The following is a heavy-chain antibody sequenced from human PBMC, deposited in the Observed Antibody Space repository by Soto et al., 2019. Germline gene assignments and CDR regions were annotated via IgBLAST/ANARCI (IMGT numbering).Heavy chain of an antibody. CDR2: INHSGST. D-gene: IGHD6-13*01. CDR3: ARALEQLDYYGMDV. Sequence: SETLSLTCAVYGGSFSGYYWSWIRQPPGKGLEWIGEINHSGSTNYNPSLKSRVTISVDTSKNQFSLKLSSVTAADTAVYYCARALEQLDYYGMDVWGKGTTVTVSS. V-gene: IGHV4-34*01. J-gene: IGHJ6*04. CDR1: GGSFSGYY.